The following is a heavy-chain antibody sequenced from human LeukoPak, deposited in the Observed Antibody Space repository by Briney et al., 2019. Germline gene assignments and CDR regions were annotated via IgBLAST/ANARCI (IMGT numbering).Heavy chain of an antibody. CDR1: GFTFRGAA. D-gene: IGHD4-17*01. CDR2: TRSSANSYAT. J-gene: IGHJ4*02. CDR3: TRRQTDDGDCDEHYFDR. V-gene: IGHV3-73*01. Sequence: GGSLRLSCAASGFTFRGAAMHWVRQASGKGLEWVGRTRSSANSYATAYGPSVKGRFTISRDDFKSTAYLQMNSLKTEDTAVYYCTRRQTDDGDCDEHYFDRWGQGTLVTVSS.